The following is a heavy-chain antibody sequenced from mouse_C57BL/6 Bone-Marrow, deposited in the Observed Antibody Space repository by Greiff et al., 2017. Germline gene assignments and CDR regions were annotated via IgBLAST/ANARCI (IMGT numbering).Heavy chain of an antibody. CDR3: ARRRSYFDY. CDR2: ISSGGSYT. V-gene: IGHV5-6*02. CDR1: GFTFSSYG. J-gene: IGHJ2*01. Sequence: EVKLVESGGDLVKPGGSLKLSCAASGFTFSSYGMSWVRQTPDKRLEWVATISSGGSYTYYPDSVKGRFTISRDNAKNTLYLQMSSLKSEDTAMYYCARRRSYFDYWGQGTTLTVSS.